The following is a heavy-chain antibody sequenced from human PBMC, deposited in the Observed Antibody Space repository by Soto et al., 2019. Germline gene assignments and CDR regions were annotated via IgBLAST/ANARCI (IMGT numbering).Heavy chain of an antibody. Sequence: QITLKESGPTLMEPTQTLTLTCTFSGFSLSTSGVGVDWIRQPPRKALEWLALIYWDDDMRYSPSLRRRLTIAKDTSENQVVLTMTNMDPVDTATYYCALLLGYCSGSNCRYYFVSWGQGTLVTVSS. D-gene: IGHD2-2*01. J-gene: IGHJ4*02. V-gene: IGHV2-5*02. CDR3: ALLLGYCSGSNCRYYFVS. CDR2: IYWDDDM. CDR1: GFSLSTSGVG.